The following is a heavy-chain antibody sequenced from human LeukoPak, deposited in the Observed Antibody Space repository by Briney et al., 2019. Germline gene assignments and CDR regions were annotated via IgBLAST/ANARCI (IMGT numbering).Heavy chain of an antibody. CDR2: IKEDGSEK. J-gene: IGHJ6*02. D-gene: IGHD2-15*01. CDR3: ARGRCSGGSCYYYYYGMDV. V-gene: IGHV3-7*01. Sequence: GGSLRLSCTASGFTFNRDWTAWVRQAPGKGLEWVANIKEDGSEKNYVDSVKGRFTISRDNAENSVYLQMNDLRAEDTAVYYCARGRCSGGSCYYYYYGMDVWGQGTTVTVSS. CDR1: GFTFNRDW.